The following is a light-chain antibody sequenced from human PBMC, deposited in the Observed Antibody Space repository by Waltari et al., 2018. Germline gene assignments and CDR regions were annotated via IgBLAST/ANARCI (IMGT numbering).Light chain of an antibody. CDR3: QQYNTYSS. Sequence: DIQMTQSPSSLSASVGDRVTITCRASQSISNYLAWYQQKPGKAPILLIYKASTLKSGVPSRFSGSGSGTQFTLTISSLQPPDFATYYCQQYNTYSSFGQGTKLEIK. CDR1: QSISNY. J-gene: IGKJ2*01. V-gene: IGKV1-5*03. CDR2: KAS.